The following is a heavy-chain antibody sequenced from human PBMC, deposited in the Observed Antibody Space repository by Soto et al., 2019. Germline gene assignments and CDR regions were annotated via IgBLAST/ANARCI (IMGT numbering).Heavy chain of an antibody. CDR2: IYSGGST. D-gene: IGHD4-17*01. J-gene: IGHJ4*02. CDR3: ASDDYGDYVEDTGNGY. Sequence: GGSLRLSCAASGFTVSSNYMSWVRQAPGKGLEWVSVIYSGGSTYYADSVKGRFTISRDNSKNTLYLQMNSLRAEDTAVYYCASDDYGDYVEDTGNGYWGQGTLVTVSS. V-gene: IGHV3-66*01. CDR1: GFTVSSNY.